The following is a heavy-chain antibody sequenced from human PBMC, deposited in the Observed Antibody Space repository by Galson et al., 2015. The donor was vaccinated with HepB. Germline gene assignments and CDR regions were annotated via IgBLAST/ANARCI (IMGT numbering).Heavy chain of an antibody. CDR2: TYYRSKWYN. CDR3: ARDLDFWSGYSGPFDY. Sequence: CAISGDSVSSNSAAWNWIRQSPSRGLEWLGRTYYRSKWYNDYAVSVKSRITINPDTSKNQFSLQLNSVTPEDTAVYYCARDLDFWSGYSGPFDYWGQGTLVTVSS. D-gene: IGHD3-3*01. V-gene: IGHV6-1*01. CDR1: GDSVSSNSAA. J-gene: IGHJ4*02.